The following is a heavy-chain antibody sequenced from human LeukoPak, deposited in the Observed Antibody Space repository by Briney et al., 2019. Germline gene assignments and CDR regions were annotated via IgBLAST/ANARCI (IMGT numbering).Heavy chain of an antibody. D-gene: IGHD6-19*01. Sequence: ASVKVSCKASGYTFTSYAMDWVRQAPGQRLEWMGWINVRNGDTKYSQKFQGRVTITRDTSASTAYMELSSLRSEDTAVYYCARDSSSGWNWFDPWGQGTLVTVSS. CDR2: INVRNGDT. V-gene: IGHV1-3*01. J-gene: IGHJ5*02. CDR1: GYTFTSYA. CDR3: ARDSSSGWNWFDP.